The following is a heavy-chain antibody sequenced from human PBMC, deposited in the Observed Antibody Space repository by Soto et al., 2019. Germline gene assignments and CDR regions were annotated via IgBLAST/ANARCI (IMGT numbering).Heavy chain of an antibody. Sequence: QVQLEQSGAEVKKAGSSVKVSCKAFGGSVNSHAISWVRQAPGQGLEWMGGIIPMFGTPTYAQRFQAGVTISADESTSTVYLDLSSLRSEDTAMYYCARSPNVAEFNDYGGNFHDYDIWGQGTMVTVSS. J-gene: IGHJ3*02. CDR3: ARSPNVAEFNDYGGNFHDYDI. D-gene: IGHD4-17*01. CDR2: IIPMFGTP. V-gene: IGHV1-69*01. CDR1: GGSVNSHA.